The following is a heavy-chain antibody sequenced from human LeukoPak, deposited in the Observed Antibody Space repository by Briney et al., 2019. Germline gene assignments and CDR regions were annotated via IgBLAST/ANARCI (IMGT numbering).Heavy chain of an antibody. V-gene: IGHV1-2*06. J-gene: IGHJ4*02. Sequence: ASVKVSCKASGYTFTGYYMHWVRQAPGQGLEWMGRINPNSGGTNYAQKFQGRVAMTRDTSISTAYMELSRLRSDDTAVYYCARDLFRVDTAMVDYWGQGTLVTVSS. D-gene: IGHD5-18*01. CDR1: GYTFTGYY. CDR3: ARDLFRVDTAMVDY. CDR2: INPNSGGT.